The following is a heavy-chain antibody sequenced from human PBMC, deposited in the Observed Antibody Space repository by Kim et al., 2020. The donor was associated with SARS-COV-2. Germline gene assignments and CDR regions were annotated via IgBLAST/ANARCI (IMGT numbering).Heavy chain of an antibody. D-gene: IGHD5-12*01. Sequence: SGKGRFTISRDNSKNTLYLQMNSLRAEDTALYYCAKAGPSTYTTISGYDTWGQGTLVTVSS. J-gene: IGHJ5*02. CDR3: AKAGPSTYTTISGYDT. V-gene: IGHV3-23*01.